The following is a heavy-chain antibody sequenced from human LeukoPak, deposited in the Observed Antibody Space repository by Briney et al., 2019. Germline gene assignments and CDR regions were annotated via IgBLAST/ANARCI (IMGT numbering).Heavy chain of an antibody. J-gene: IGHJ2*01. V-gene: IGHV3-48*03. CDR2: ISVNGGAM. CDR1: GFTFSGYE. Sequence: PGGSLRLSCTASGFTFSGYEMTWVRQAPGKGLEWMSYISVNGGAMHYADSVKGRFTTSRDDARNSLYLHMHSLRVEDTAIYYCARKTDRLGAVGRDRYFDLWGRGTLITVSS. CDR3: ARKTDRLGAVGRDRYFDL. D-gene: IGHD6-13*01.